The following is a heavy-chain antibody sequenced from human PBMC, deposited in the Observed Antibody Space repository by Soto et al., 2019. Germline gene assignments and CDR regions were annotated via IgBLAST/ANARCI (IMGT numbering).Heavy chain of an antibody. Sequence: QVQLQESGPGLVRPSETLSLTCAVSGGSISSYYWSWIRQPPGKGLEWIGYLYYSGSTNYNPSLKSRVTILVDTSKNHFSQRLSSVTAADSAVYYCASGGTDGDYFDYWGQGTLVTVSS. CDR1: GGSISSYY. V-gene: IGHV4-59*01. J-gene: IGHJ4*02. CDR3: ASGGTDGDYFDY. D-gene: IGHD3-16*01. CDR2: LYYSGST.